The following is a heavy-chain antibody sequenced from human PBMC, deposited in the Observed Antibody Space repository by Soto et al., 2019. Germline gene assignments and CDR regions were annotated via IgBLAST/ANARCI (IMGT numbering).Heavy chain of an antibody. CDR1: GFTFSSYA. V-gene: IGHV3-23*01. D-gene: IGHD4-4*01. CDR3: AKGLHPRGNWFDP. J-gene: IGHJ5*02. Sequence: EVQLLESGGGLVQPGGSLRLSCAASGFTFSSYAMSWVRLAPGKGLEWVSVISGSGGSTYYADSVKGRFTISSDNSKNTLYLQMNSLRAEDTAVYYCAKGLHPRGNWFDPWGQGTLVTVSS. CDR2: ISGSGGST.